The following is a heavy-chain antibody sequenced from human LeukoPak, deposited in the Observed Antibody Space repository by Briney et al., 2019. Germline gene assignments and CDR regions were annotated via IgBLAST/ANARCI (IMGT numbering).Heavy chain of an antibody. Sequence: ASVNVSCKASGYTFTGYYMHWVRQAPGQGLEWMGWINPNSGGTNYAQKFQGRVTMTRDTSISTAYMELSRLRSDDTAVYYCARDQRMATRPFDYWGQGTLVTVSS. CDR1: GYTFTGYY. D-gene: IGHD5-24*01. CDR3: ARDQRMATRPFDY. J-gene: IGHJ4*02. CDR2: INPNSGGT. V-gene: IGHV1-2*02.